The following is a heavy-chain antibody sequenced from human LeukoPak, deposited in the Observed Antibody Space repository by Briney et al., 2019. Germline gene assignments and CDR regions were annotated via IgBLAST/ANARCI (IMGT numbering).Heavy chain of an antibody. CDR1: GYTFTGYY. CDR2: INPNSGGT. CDR3: ARDLTGDVSTHFDY. J-gene: IGHJ4*02. Sequence: ASVKVSCKASGYTFTGYYMHWVRQAPGQGLEWMGRINPNSGGTNYAQKFQGRVTVTRDTSIDTAYMELSTLTSDDTAVYYCARDLTGDVSTHFDYWGQGTLVTVSS. D-gene: IGHD5/OR15-5a*01. V-gene: IGHV1-2*06.